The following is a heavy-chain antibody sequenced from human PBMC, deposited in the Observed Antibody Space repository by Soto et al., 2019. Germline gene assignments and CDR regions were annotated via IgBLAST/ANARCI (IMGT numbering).Heavy chain of an antibody. CDR2: ISGSGGNT. V-gene: IGHV3-23*01. Sequence: EVQLLASGGGLVQPGGSLRLSCAASGFTFSTYAMSWVRQAPGKGLEWVSGISGSGGNTYYADSVKGRFTISRDNSKNTLYLQMNSLRAEDTAVCYCAKQPHYDFWNGYSNWFDPWGQGTLVTVSS. D-gene: IGHD3-3*01. J-gene: IGHJ5*02. CDR1: GFTFSTYA. CDR3: AKQPHYDFWNGYSNWFDP.